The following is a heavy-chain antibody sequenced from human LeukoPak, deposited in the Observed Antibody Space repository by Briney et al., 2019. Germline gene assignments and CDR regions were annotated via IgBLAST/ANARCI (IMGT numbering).Heavy chain of an antibody. CDR3: ARDPGGSAFDF. Sequence: GGSLKLSCAASGFAFSSHAMHWVRQAPGKGLEWVAAIWFDGSKEYYADSMKGRFTISRDNSRNTLYLQMNSLRADDTAMYYCARDPGGSAFDFWGQGTMLTVSS. CDR1: GFAFSSHA. D-gene: IGHD3-10*01. CDR2: IWFDGSKE. J-gene: IGHJ3*01. V-gene: IGHV3-33*08.